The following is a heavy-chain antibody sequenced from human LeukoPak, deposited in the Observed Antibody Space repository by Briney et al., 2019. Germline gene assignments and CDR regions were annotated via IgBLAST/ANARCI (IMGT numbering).Heavy chain of an antibody. CDR1: GYTFTSYA. J-gene: IGHJ3*02. D-gene: IGHD6-19*01. CDR2: INTNTGNP. V-gene: IGHV7-4-1*02. CDR3: ATRYSSGWFFRPNDAFDI. Sequence: GASVKVSCKASGYTFTSYAMNWVRQAPGQGLEWMGWINTNTGNPTYAQGFTGRFVFSLDTSVSTAYLQNSSLKAEDTAVYYRATRYSSGWFFRPNDAFDIWGQGTMVTVSS.